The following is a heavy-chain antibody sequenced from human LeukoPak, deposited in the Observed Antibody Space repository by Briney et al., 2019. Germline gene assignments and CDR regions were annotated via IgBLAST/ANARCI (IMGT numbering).Heavy chain of an antibody. CDR2: ITGSGDSA. CDR3: AKVTTDYDASDPLDF. D-gene: IGHD3-16*01. V-gene: IGHV3-23*01. Sequence: GGSLRLSYAASGFTLSSYAMTWVRQAPGKGLEWVSAITGSGDSAYYSDSVKGRFTISRDQSKSTVYLQMTSLRAEDTAVFYCAKVTTDYDASDPLDFWGQGTLVTVSS. CDR1: GFTLSSYA. J-gene: IGHJ4*02.